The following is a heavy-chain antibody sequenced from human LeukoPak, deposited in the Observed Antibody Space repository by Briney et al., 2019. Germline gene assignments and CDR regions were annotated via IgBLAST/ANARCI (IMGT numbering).Heavy chain of an antibody. CDR1: GFTFSSYA. CDR3: AKGFYDFWGNWFDP. J-gene: IGHJ5*02. D-gene: IGHD3-3*01. V-gene: IGHV3-30-3*01. CDR2: ISYDGSNK. Sequence: PGGSLRLSCAASGFTFSSYAMHWVRQAPGKGLEWVAVISYDGSNKYYADSVKGRFTISRDNSKNTLYLQMNSLRAEDTAVYYCAKGFYDFWGNWFDPWGQGTLVTVSS.